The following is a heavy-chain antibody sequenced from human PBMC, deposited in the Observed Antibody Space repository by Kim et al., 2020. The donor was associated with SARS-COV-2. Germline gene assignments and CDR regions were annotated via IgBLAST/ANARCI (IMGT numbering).Heavy chain of an antibody. Sequence: GESLKISCKASGYSFSTYWTAWVRQMPGKGLEWLGIIYPGDSDTRYSPSFQGQVTISADKSISTAYLQWSSLKASDSAIYYCARLVGQAYCGGDCPFFDYWGQGTLVTVSS. CDR1: GYSFSTYW. CDR2: IYPGDSDT. D-gene: IGHD2-21*02. V-gene: IGHV5-51*01. CDR3: ARLVGQAYCGGDCPFFDY. J-gene: IGHJ4*02.